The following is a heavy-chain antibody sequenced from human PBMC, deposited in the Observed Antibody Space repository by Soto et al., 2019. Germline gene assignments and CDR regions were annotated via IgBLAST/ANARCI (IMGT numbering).Heavy chain of an antibody. V-gene: IGHV3-48*01. J-gene: IGHJ6*03. Sequence: GGSLRLSCAASGFTFSSYSMNWVRQAPGKGLEWVSYISSSSTIYYADSVKGRFTISRDNAKNSLYLQMNSLRAEDTAVYYCARAVPVGVYYYMDVWGKGTTVTVSS. CDR1: GFTFSSYS. CDR3: ARAVPVGVYYYMDV. D-gene: IGHD1-26*01. CDR2: ISSSSTI.